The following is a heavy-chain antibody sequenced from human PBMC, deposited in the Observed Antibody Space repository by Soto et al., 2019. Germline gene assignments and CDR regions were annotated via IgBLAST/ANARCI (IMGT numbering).Heavy chain of an antibody. J-gene: IGHJ3*02. V-gene: IGHV3-48*01. Sequence: PGGSLRLSWAASGFTISSYSMNWVRQAPGKGLEWVSYISSSSSTIYYADSVKGRFTISRDNAKNSLYLQMNSLRAEDTAVYYCASAYGTDAFDIWGQGTMVTVSS. D-gene: IGHD3-16*01. CDR3: ASAYGTDAFDI. CDR2: ISSSSSTI. CDR1: GFTISSYS.